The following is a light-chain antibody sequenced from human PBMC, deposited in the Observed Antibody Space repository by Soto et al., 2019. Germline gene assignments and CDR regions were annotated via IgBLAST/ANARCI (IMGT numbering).Light chain of an antibody. Sequence: EIVLTQSPGTLSLSPGQRATLSCRASQRLSASDIAWYQQKPGQAPKFLIYCVSSRATGIPDRCSGSGSGTDFTLSISRLEPEDFAVYYCQQRGTFGGGTKVDIK. CDR2: CVS. V-gene: IGKV3-20*01. CDR3: QQRGT. CDR1: QRLSASD. J-gene: IGKJ4*01.